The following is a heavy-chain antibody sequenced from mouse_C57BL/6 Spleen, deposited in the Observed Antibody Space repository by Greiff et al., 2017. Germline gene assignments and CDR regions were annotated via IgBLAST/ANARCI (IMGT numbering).Heavy chain of an antibody. D-gene: IGHD1-1*01. V-gene: IGHV3-6*01. CDR3: ARDRHYYGSSPWFAY. J-gene: IGHJ3*01. CDR2: KSYDGSN. Sequence: EVQLQQSGPGLVKPSQSLSLTCSVTGYSITSGYYWNWIRQFPGNKLEWMGYKSYDGSNNYNPSLKNLISITRDTSENQFFLKLNSVTTEDTATYYCARDRHYYGSSPWFAYWGQGTLVTVSA. CDR1: GYSITSGYY.